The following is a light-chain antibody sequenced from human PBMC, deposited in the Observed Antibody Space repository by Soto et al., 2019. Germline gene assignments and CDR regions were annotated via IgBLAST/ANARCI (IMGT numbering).Light chain of an antibody. CDR3: GTWDTSVSAGV. Sequence: QSALTQPPSVSAAPGQKVTISCSGSSSNIGNNYVSWYQQLPGTAPKLLIYDNNKRPSGIPDRFSGSKSGTSATLGITGLQTGDEADYYCGTWDTSVSAGVFGGGTKLTVL. CDR2: DNN. V-gene: IGLV1-51*01. CDR1: SSNIGNNY. J-gene: IGLJ3*02.